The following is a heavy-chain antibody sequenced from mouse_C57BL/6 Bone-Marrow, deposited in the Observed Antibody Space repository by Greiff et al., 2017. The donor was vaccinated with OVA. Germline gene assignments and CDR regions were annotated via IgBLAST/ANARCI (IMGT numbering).Heavy chain of an antibody. CDR2: IDPEDGDT. CDR3: TDGYYVDWYFDV. V-gene: IGHV14-1*01. Sequence: EVQLQQSGAELVRPGASVKLSCTASGFNIKDYYMNWVKQRPEQGLEWIGRIDPEDGDTEYAPKFQGKATMTADTSSNTAYLQLSSLTSEDTAVYYCTDGYYVDWYFDVWGTGTTVTVSS. J-gene: IGHJ1*03. D-gene: IGHD2-3*01. CDR1: GFNIKDYY.